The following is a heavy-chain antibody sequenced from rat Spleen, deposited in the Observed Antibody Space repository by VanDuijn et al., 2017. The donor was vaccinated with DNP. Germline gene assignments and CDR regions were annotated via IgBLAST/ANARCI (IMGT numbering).Heavy chain of an antibody. V-gene: IGHV4-2*01. CDR1: GFNFNDNW. Sequence: EVKLVESGGGLVQPGRSLKLSCAASGFNFNDNWMGWVRQAPGKGLEWIGQINKDSSTINYILSLKDKFTISRDNAQNTLYLQMNKLGSEDTGIYYCAKGPNFGGWSDYFDYWGQGVMVTVSS. CDR3: AKGPNFGGWSDYFDY. J-gene: IGHJ2*01. CDR2: INKDSSTI. D-gene: IGHD1-11*01.